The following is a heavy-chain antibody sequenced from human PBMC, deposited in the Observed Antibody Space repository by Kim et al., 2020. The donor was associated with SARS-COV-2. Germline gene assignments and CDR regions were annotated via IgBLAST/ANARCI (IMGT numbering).Heavy chain of an antibody. Sequence: SGKGRFSNSRDNSKNTLYLQMNSLRAEDTAVYYCAKDRKWFGELFSDYWGQGTLVTVSS. J-gene: IGHJ4*02. V-gene: IGHV3-23*01. D-gene: IGHD3-10*01. CDR3: AKDRKWFGELFSDY.